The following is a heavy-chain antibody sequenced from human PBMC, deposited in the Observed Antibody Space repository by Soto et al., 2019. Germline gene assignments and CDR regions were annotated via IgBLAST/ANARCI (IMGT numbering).Heavy chain of an antibody. CDR1: GYTFTSYD. CDR2: MNPNSGNT. CDR3: ARVRLGVTTRLFDY. D-gene: IGHD6-25*01. V-gene: IGHV1-8*01. J-gene: IGHJ4*02. Sequence: ASVKVSCKASGYTFTSYDINWVRQATGQGLEWMGWMNPNSGNTGYAQKFQGRVTMTRNTSISTAYMELNSLKTEDTAVYYCARVRLGVTTRLFDYWGQGTLVNVSS.